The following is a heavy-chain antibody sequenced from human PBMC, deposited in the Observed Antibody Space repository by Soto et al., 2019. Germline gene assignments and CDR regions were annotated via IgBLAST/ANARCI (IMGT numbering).Heavy chain of an antibody. D-gene: IGHD7-27*01. CDR3: ARANWYSEY. CDR1: GGSINNHY. V-gene: IGHV4-59*11. J-gene: IGHJ4*02. CDR2: IYYTGST. Sequence: QVHLQESGPGLVKPSETLSLTCTVSGGSINNHYWSWIRQPPGKGLEWIGYIYYTGSTNYNPSLKGRVTMSVDTSKSRVSLNLTSLTAADTAIYYCARANWYSEYWGQGTLVTVSS.